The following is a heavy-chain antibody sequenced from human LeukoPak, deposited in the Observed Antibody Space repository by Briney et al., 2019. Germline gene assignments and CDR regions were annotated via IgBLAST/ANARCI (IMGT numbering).Heavy chain of an antibody. CDR2: IYSGGST. V-gene: IGHV3-53*04. D-gene: IGHD3-22*01. CDR1: GFTVSSNY. Sequence: PGGSPRLSCAASGFTVSSNYMSWVRQAPGKGLEWVSVIYSGGSTYYADSVKGRFTISRHNSKNTLYLQMNSLRAEDTAVYYCARDSRYYDSSGYSPIYYYYGMDVWGQGTTVTVSS. J-gene: IGHJ6*02. CDR3: ARDSRYYDSSGYSPIYYYYGMDV.